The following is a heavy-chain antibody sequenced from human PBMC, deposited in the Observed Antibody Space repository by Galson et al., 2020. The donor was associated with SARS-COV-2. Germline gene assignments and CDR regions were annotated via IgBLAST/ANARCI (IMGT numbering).Heavy chain of an antibody. D-gene: IGHD2-2*02. J-gene: IGHJ6*03. Sequence: GGSLRLSCAASGFTFSDAWLTWVRQAPGKGLEWVGRIKSKTDGGTTDYAAPVRDRFTISRDDSQHTLYLQMNSLKIEDTAVYYCTTVAILTPSAMTPYFYSYYMDVWGKGTTVTVSS. CDR1: GFTFSDAW. CDR3: TTVAILTPSAMTPYFYSYYMDV. V-gene: IGHV3-15*01. CDR2: IKSKTDGGTT.